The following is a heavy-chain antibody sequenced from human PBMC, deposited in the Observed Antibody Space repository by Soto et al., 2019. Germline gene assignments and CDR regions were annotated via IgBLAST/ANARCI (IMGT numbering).Heavy chain of an antibody. CDR3: ARGRGLYNSGRSQLDS. J-gene: IGHJ4*02. CDR1: GDSFSKYT. CDR2: IIPRFGTT. Sequence: QVQLVQSGAEVKKPGSSVRVSCKASGDSFSKYTVNWVRQAPRQGLEWMGGIIPRFGTTNYAPTLQGRVTSTADQSMNTVFLELSSLRSEDTALYYCARGRGLYNSGRSQLDSWGQGTLVTVSS. D-gene: IGHD1-1*01. V-gene: IGHV1-69*01.